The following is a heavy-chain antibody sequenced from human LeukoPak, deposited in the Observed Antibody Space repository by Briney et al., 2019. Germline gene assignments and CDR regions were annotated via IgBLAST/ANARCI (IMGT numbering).Heavy chain of an antibody. V-gene: IGHV3-48*02. J-gene: IGHJ4*02. Sequence: PGGSLRLSCAASGFTFSSSNMNWVRQAPGKGLEWVSYISSSSSIIYYADSVKGRFTISRDNAKNSLSLQMDSLRDEDTAVYYCAKGRFGDSWGQGTLVTVSS. CDR2: ISSSSSII. CDR3: AKGRFGDS. D-gene: IGHD3-16*01. CDR1: GFTFSSSN.